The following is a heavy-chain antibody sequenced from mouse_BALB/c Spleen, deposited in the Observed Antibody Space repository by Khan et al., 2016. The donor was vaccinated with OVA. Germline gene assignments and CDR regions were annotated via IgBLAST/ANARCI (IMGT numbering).Heavy chain of an antibody. V-gene: IGHV2-6-7*01. J-gene: IGHJ4*01. CDR3: ARAYYGNYREAMDY. CDR1: GFSLTGYG. Sequence: QVQLKQSGPGLVAPSQSLSITCTVSGFSLTGYGVNWVRQPPGKGLAWLGMLWGDGSTDYNSALKSRLSLSKDNSKSQVFLKMNSLQTDDTARYYCARAYYGNYREAMDYWGQGTSVTVSS. CDR2: LWGDGST. D-gene: IGHD2-10*01.